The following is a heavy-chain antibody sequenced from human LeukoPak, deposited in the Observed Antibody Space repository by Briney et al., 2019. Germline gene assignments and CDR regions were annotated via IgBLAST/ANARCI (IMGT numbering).Heavy chain of an antibody. CDR1: GGSIISHY. CDR2: IYDSGGS. CDR3: VTMRDWFDP. V-gene: IGHV4-59*11. J-gene: IGHJ5*02. Sequence: SETLSLTCTVSGGSIISHYWSWIRQSPGKGLEWIGYIYDSGGSNYNPSLKSRATMSVDTSENQFSLKLSSVTAADTAVYYCVTMRDWFDPWGQGTLVTVSS.